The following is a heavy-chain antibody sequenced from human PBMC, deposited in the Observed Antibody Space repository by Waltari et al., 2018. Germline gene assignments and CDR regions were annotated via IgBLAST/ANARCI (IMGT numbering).Heavy chain of an antibody. CDR2: IIPIVGTA. V-gene: IGHV1-69*01. Sequence: QVQLVQSGAEVKKPGSSVKGSGKASGGTFRSSAISWVRQAPGQALEWMGAIIPIVGTANYAQKFPCRVPITASSSTTTPSMELSSLRSEDTAVYYCASESGLPTWYFHPCGRGTLVTVSS. CDR1: GGTFRSSA. J-gene: IGHJ2*01. CDR3: ASESGLPTWYFHP. D-gene: IGHD6-25*01.